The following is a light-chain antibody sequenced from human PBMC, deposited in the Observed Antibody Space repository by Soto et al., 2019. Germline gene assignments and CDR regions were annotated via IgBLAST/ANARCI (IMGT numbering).Light chain of an antibody. CDR3: QKYDGAPWT. CDR2: AAS. CDR1: QGISNY. Sequence: DIQITQSPSSLSVSVADRVTITCRASQGISNYLAWYQQKPGKVPKLLIYAASTLQPGVPSRFSGSGSGTDFTLTISSLQPEDVATYYCQKYDGAPWTFGQGTKVDI. V-gene: IGKV1-27*01. J-gene: IGKJ1*01.